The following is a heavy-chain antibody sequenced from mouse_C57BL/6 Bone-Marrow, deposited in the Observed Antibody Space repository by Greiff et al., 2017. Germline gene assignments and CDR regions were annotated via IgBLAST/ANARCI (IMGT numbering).Heavy chain of an antibody. D-gene: IGHD2-1*01. Sequence: EVNVVESGGGLVQSGRSLRLSCATSGFTFSDFYMEWVRQAPGKGLEWIAARRNKANEYTTEYSASVKGRFIVSRDTSQSILYLQMNALRAEDTAIYYCARDNYGNGFAYWGQGTLVTVSA. CDR3: ARDNYGNGFAY. CDR2: RRNKANEYTT. CDR1: GFTFSDFY. V-gene: IGHV7-1*01. J-gene: IGHJ3*01.